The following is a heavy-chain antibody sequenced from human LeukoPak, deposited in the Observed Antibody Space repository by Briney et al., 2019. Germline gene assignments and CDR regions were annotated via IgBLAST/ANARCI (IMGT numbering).Heavy chain of an antibody. CDR3: AKDLTFVSYEPRGFDY. CDR1: GFTFSSYA. CDR2: ISGSGGST. J-gene: IGHJ4*02. V-gene: IGHV3-23*01. D-gene: IGHD5-18*01. Sequence: PGGSLRLSCAASGFTFSSYAMSWVRQAPGKGLEWASAISGSGGSTYYADSVKGRFAISRDNSKNTLYLQMNSLRAEDTAVYYCAKDLTFVSYEPRGFDYWGQGTLVTVSS.